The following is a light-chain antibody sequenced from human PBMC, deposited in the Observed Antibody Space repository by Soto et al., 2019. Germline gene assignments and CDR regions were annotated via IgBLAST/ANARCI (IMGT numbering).Light chain of an antibody. CDR1: SSDVGGYIY. J-gene: IGLJ3*02. Sequence: QSALTQPASVSGSPGQSITISCTGTSSDVGGYIYLSWYQQNPGKAPKVMIYEVSNRPSGVSNRFSGSKSGNTASLTISGLQAEDEADYYCSSYSTSGTPVFGGGTKLTVL. CDR2: EVS. CDR3: SSYSTSGTPV. V-gene: IGLV2-14*01.